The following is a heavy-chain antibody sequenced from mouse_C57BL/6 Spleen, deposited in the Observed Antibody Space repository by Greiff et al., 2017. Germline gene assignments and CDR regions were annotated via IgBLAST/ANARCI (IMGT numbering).Heavy chain of an antibody. Sequence: QVQLQQSGAELVRPGTSVKLSCKASGYTFTSYWMHWVKQRPGQGLEWIGVIDPSDSYTNYNQKFKGKATLTVDTSSSTAYMQLSSLTSEDSAVYYCAREVYGSRYFDVWGTGTTVTVSS. CDR1: GYTFTSYW. J-gene: IGHJ1*03. CDR3: AREVYGSRYFDV. V-gene: IGHV1-59*01. D-gene: IGHD1-1*01. CDR2: IDPSDSYT.